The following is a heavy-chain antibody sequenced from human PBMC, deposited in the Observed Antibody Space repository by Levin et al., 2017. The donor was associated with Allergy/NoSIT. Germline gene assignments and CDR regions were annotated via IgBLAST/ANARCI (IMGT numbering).Heavy chain of an antibody. Sequence: GGSLRLSCAASGFTFSSYWMHWVRQAPGKGLVWVSRINSDGSSTSYADSVKGRFTISRDNAKNTLYLQMNSLRAEDTAVYYCARDAYYYGSGSYPTDNWFDPWGQGTLVTVSS. V-gene: IGHV3-74*01. CDR3: ARDAYYYGSGSYPTDNWFDP. CDR2: INSDGSST. D-gene: IGHD3-10*01. J-gene: IGHJ5*02. CDR1: GFTFSSYW.